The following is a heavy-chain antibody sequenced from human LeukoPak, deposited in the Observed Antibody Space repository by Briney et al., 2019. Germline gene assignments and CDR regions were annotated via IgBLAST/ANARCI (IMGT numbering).Heavy chain of an antibody. V-gene: IGHV1-2*02. CDR2: INPNSGGT. D-gene: IGHD1-26*01. Sequence: GASVKLPCKASGYTFTGYYMHWVRQAPGQGLEWMGWINPNSGGTNYAQKFQGRVTMTRDTSISTAYMELSRLRSDDTAVYYCARDYGGSYFDCWGQGTLVTVSS. J-gene: IGHJ4*02. CDR3: ARDYGGSYFDC. CDR1: GYTFTGYY.